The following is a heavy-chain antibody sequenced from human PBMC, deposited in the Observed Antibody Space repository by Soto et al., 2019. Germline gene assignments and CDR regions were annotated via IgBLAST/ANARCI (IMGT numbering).Heavy chain of an antibody. CDR3: AKAAGSSPRGYFDY. CDR1: GFTFSSYA. CDR2: ISVSGGRT. J-gene: IGHJ4*02. Sequence: EVQLLDSGGGLVQPGGSLRLSCAASGFTFSSYALSWVRQAPGRGLEWVSSISVSGGRTYYADSVRGRFAISRDDSENTLYLQMTSLRDGDTAIYYCAKAAGSSPRGYFDYWGQGTLVTVSS. V-gene: IGHV3-23*01.